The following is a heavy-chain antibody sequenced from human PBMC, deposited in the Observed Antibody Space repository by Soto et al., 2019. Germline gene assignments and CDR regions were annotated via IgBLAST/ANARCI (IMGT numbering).Heavy chain of an antibody. V-gene: IGHV3-21*01. J-gene: IGHJ1*01. CDR3: ARDDWGLGGQPKYFQH. D-gene: IGHD2-15*01. Sequence: GGSLRLSCAASGFTFSSYNMNWVRQAPGKGLEWVSSISSSGTYIYYADSVKGRFTISGDNPRNSLYLQMNSLRAEDTAVYYCARDDWGLGGQPKYFQHWGQGTQVTVSS. CDR2: ISSSGTYI. CDR1: GFTFSSYN.